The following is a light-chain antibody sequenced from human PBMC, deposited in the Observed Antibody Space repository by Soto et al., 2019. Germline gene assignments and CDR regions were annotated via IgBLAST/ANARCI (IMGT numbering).Light chain of an antibody. CDR1: STDIGLYYY. CDR2: EVS. Sequence: QSVLTQPASMSGSPGQSITIPCTGTSTDIGLYYYVSWYQHHPGKAPKLLISEVSVRPSHISDRFSASKAGNTASLTISALRPADEASYYCMSLTSTRVPIVFGNGTKVTVL. CDR3: MSLTSTRVPIV. J-gene: IGLJ1*01. V-gene: IGLV2-14*01.